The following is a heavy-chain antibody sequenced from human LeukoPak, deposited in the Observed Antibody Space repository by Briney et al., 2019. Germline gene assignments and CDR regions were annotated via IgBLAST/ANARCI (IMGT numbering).Heavy chain of an antibody. V-gene: IGHV3-30*02. CDR3: AKVDSDFWSGLVDY. CDR1: GFTVSSNY. Sequence: GGSLRLSCAASGFTVSSNYMSWVRQAPGKGLEWVAFIRYDGSNKYYADSVKGRFTISRDNSKNTLYLQMNSLRAEDTAVYYCAKVDSDFWSGLVDYWGQGTLVTVSS. J-gene: IGHJ4*02. D-gene: IGHD3-3*01. CDR2: IRYDGSNK.